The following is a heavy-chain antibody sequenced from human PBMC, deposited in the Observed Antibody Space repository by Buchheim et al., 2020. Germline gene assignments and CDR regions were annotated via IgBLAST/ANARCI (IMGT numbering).Heavy chain of an antibody. CDR3: AREPGYSYGPHYYYYGMDV. D-gene: IGHD5-18*01. J-gene: IGHJ6*02. V-gene: IGHV4-59*01. CDR1: GGSISSYY. Sequence: QVQLQESGPGLVKPSETLSLTCTVSGGSISSYYWSWIRQPPGKGLEWIGYIYYSGSTNYNPSLKSRVTISVDTSKNQFSLKLSSVTAADTAVYYCAREPGYSYGPHYYYYGMDVWGQGTT. CDR2: IYYSGST.